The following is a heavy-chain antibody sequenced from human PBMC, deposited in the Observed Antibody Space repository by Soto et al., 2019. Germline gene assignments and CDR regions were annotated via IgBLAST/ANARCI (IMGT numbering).Heavy chain of an antibody. V-gene: IGHV3-23*01. D-gene: IGHD6-19*01. CDR3: AKDRAVAGIDSFDI. CDR2: ISGSGGST. Sequence: GGSLRLSCAASGFTFSSYAMSWVRQAPGKGLEWVSGISGSGGSTYYADSVKGRFTISRDNSKNTLYLQMNSLRAEDTAIFYCAKDRAVAGIDSFDIWGQGTQVTVSS. CDR1: GFTFSSYA. J-gene: IGHJ3*02.